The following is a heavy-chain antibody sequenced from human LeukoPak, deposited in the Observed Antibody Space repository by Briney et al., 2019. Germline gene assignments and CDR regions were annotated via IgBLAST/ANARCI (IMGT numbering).Heavy chain of an antibody. J-gene: IGHJ3*02. CDR3: AREGSSHDYGDYVDAFDI. D-gene: IGHD4-17*01. CDR2: IYYSGST. CDR1: GGSISSSSYY. V-gene: IGHV4-39*02. Sequence: SETLSLTCTVSGGSISSSSYYWGWIRQPPGKGLEWIGSIYYSGSTYYNPSLKSRVTISVDTSKNQFSLKLSSVTAADTAVYYCAREGSSHDYGDYVDAFDIWGQGTMVTVSS.